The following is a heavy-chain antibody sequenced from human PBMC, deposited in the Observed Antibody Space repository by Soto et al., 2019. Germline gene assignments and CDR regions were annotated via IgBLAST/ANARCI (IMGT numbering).Heavy chain of an antibody. CDR2: IIPIFGTA. Sequence: GSSVKVSCKASGGTFSSYAISWVRQAPGQGLEWMGGIIPIFGTANYAQKFQGRVTITADKSTSTAYMELSSLRSEDTAVYYCARDEDSVNLDTARYYYGMDVSGQGTTLTVSS. CDR3: ARDEDSVNLDTARYYYGMDV. D-gene: IGHD5-18*01. J-gene: IGHJ6*02. CDR1: GGTFSSYA. V-gene: IGHV1-69*06.